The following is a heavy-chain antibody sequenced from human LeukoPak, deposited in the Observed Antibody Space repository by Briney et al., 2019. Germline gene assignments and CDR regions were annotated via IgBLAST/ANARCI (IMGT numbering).Heavy chain of an antibody. CDR2: IYYSGST. CDR1: GGSISSSSYY. CDR3: ARLPHYYDFWSGYYEAFDY. V-gene: IGHV4-39*01. J-gene: IGHJ4*02. D-gene: IGHD3-3*01. Sequence: SETLSLTCTVSGGSISSSSYYWGWSRQPPGKGLEWIGSIYYSGSTYYNPSLKSRVTISVDTSKNQFSLKLSSVTAADTAVYYCARLPHYYDFWSGYYEAFDYWGQGTLVTVSS.